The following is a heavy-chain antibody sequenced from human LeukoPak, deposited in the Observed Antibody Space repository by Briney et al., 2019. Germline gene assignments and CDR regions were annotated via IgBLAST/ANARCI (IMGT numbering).Heavy chain of an antibody. CDR2: ISAYNGNT. V-gene: IGHV1-18*04. CDR1: GYTFTAHY. CDR3: ARSRDGGNSDY. D-gene: IGHD4-23*01. J-gene: IGHJ4*02. Sequence: ASVKVSCKASGYTFTAHYMHWVRQAPGQGLEWMGWISAYNGNTNYAQKLQGRVTMTTDTSTSTAYMELRSLRSDDTAVYYCARSRDGGNSDYWGQGTLVTVSS.